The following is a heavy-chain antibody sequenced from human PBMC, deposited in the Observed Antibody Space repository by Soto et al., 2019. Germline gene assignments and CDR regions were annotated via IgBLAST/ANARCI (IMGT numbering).Heavy chain of an antibody. CDR2: INHSGST. Sequence: PSETLSLTCAVYGGSFSGYYWSWIRQPPGKGLEWIGEINHSGSTNYNPSLKSRVTISVDTSKNQFSLKLSSVTAADTAVYYCGRTRKVRYYWARGPRVPVSS. CDR3: GRTRKVRYY. CDR1: GGSFSGYY. V-gene: IGHV4-34*01. J-gene: IGHJ4*02.